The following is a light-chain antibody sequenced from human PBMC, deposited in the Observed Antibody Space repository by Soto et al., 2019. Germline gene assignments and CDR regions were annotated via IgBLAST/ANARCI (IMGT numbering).Light chain of an antibody. V-gene: IGKV3-11*01. CDR2: DAF. J-gene: IGKJ5*01. Sequence: EIVLPQSPATLSLSPGDRATLSCRANQSVGSSLAWIRQRPGQAPSLVIYDAFNRASGTPARFSGSGSGTDFTLTISSLESADFATYYCQQRSTWPMTFGQGTRLEI. CDR1: QSVGSS. CDR3: QQRSTWPMT.